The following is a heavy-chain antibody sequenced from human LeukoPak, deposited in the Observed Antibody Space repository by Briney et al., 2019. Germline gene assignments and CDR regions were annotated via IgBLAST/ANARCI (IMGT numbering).Heavy chain of an antibody. Sequence: SVNVSCKASGYTFTSIGISWVRQAPGQGLEWMGGIIPIFGTANYAQKFQGRVTITADESTSTAYMELSSLRSEDTAVYYCAREGIAARQFDYWGQGTLVTVSS. J-gene: IGHJ4*02. V-gene: IGHV1-69*13. D-gene: IGHD6-6*01. CDR1: GYTFTSIG. CDR2: IIPIFGTA. CDR3: AREGIAARQFDY.